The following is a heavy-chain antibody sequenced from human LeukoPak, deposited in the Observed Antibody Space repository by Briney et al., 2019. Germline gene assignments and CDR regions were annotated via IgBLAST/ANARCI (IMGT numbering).Heavy chain of an antibody. CDR1: GFTFSTHA. Sequence: GGSLRLSCAASGFTFSTHAMIWVRQAPGKGPEWVSCITGSGSGTYYTDSVKGRFTISRENSNDTLFLQMNSLRAEDTAVYYCVKGRDYNDASAYYIGDFWGQGTLVTVSS. V-gene: IGHV3-23*01. J-gene: IGHJ4*02. CDR2: ITGSGSGT. D-gene: IGHD3-22*01. CDR3: VKGRDYNDASAYYIGDF.